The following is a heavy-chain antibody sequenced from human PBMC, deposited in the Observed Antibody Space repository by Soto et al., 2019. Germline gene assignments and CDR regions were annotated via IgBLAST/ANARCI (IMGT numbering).Heavy chain of an antibody. D-gene: IGHD2-15*01. V-gene: IGHV3-66*01. J-gene: IGHJ4*02. CDR3: VRGPGYYFDY. CDR1: GFTVSSYR. Sequence: GGSLRLSCAASGFTVSSYRMSWVRQAPGKGLEWVSVIYSAGSADFADSVKGRFTISRDNSKNTLYLQMSSLRAEDTAVYYCVRGPGYYFDYWGQGTLVTVSS. CDR2: IYSAGSA.